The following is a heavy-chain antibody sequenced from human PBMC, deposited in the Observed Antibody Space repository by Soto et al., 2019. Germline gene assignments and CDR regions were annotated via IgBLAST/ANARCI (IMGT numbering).Heavy chain of an antibody. CDR2: IYYSGST. V-gene: IGHV4-61*01. D-gene: IGHD3-22*01. CDR3: ARDGPYYESSGSLDAFDI. Sequence: QVQLQESGPGLVKPSETLSLTCTVSGGSVSSGSYYWSWIRQPRGKGLEWIGYIYYSGSTNYNPSLKSRVTSSLDTSKNQFSLKLSSATAVDTALYYCARDGPYYESSGSLDAFDIWGQGTMVTVSS. J-gene: IGHJ3*02. CDR1: GGSVSSGSYY.